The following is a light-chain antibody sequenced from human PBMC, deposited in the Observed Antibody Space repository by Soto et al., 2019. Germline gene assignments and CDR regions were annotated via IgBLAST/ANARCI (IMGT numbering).Light chain of an antibody. V-gene: IGKV3-15*01. CDR3: QQYYDWPLVT. Sequence: EIVMTQSPATLSVSPGERATLSCRASQGVSTNLAWYQQKPGQAPRLLIYGASTRDTHIPDRFSGTGSETEFTLSVSSLQSEDFAIYYCQQYYDWPLVTFGGGTKVDI. J-gene: IGKJ4*01. CDR2: GAS. CDR1: QGVSTN.